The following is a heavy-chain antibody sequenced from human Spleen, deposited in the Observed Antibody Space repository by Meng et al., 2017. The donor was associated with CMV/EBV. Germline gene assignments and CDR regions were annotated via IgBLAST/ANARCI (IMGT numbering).Heavy chain of an antibody. CDR3: ARLGDDAFDI. CDR1: SYNLPRYG. J-gene: IGHJ3*02. Sequence: ASVKVSCKASSYNLPRYGTSWVRQAPGQGLEWMGWISAYSGDSDYAQKLQGRLTMATDTSRTTAYMDLRSLRSDDTAVYYCARLGDDAFDIWGQGTMVTVSS. V-gene: IGHV1-18*01. CDR2: ISAYSGDS.